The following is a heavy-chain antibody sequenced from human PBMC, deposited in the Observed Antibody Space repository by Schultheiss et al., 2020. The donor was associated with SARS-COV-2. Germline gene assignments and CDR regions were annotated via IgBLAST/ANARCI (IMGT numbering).Heavy chain of an antibody. CDR2: IYYSGST. D-gene: IGHD3-16*02. J-gene: IGHJ6*02. Sequence: SETLSLTCTVSGGSISSGGYYWSWIRQPPGKGLEWIGYIYYSGSTYYNPSLKSRVTISVDTSKNQFSLKLSSVTAADTAVYYCARPPGGVIHYGMDVWGQGTTVTVSS. CDR1: GGSISSGGYY. V-gene: IGHV4-31*03. CDR3: ARPPGGVIHYGMDV.